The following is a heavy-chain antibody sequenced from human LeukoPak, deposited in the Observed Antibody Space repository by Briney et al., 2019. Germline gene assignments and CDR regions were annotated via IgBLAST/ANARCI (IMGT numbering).Heavy chain of an antibody. CDR3: ARVYTHDYLMDV. V-gene: IGHV1-2*02. CDR1: GYTFTGYY. Sequence: ASVKVSCKASGYTFTGYYMHWVRQAPGQGLEWMGWINPNSGGTNYAQKFQGRVTMTRDTSISTAYMELSWLRSDDTAVYYRARVYTHDYLMDVWGQGTTVTVSS. CDR2: INPNSGGT. J-gene: IGHJ6*02. D-gene: IGHD2-2*02.